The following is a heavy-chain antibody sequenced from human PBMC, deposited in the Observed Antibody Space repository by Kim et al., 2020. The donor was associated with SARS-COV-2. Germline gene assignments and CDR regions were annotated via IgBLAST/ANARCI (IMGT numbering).Heavy chain of an antibody. CDR3: AREGIVVVITAREGIFDY. J-gene: IGHJ4*02. V-gene: IGHV6-1*01. D-gene: IGHD3-22*01. CDR1: GDSVSSNSAA. Sequence: SQTLSLTCAISGDSVSSNSAAWNWIRQSPSRGLEWLGRTYYRSKWYNDYAVSVKSRITINPDTSKNQFSLQLNSVTPEDTAVYYCAREGIVVVITAREGIFDYWGQGTLVTVSS. CDR2: TYYRSKWYN.